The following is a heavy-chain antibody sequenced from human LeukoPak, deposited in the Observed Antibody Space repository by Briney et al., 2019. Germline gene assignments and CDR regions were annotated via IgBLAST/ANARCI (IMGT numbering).Heavy chain of an antibody. CDR1: GYTFTSYY. CDR2: INPSGGST. CDR3: ARGCLSCSGGRSQY. V-gene: IGHV1-46*01. D-gene: IGHD2-15*01. J-gene: IGHJ4*02. Sequence: ASVKASGKASGYTFTSYYMDWVRQAPGQGLEWMGIINPSGGSTRYAQKFQGRVTMTRDTSTSTVYMELSSLTSEDTAVYYCARGCLSCSGGRSQYWGQGNLVTASS.